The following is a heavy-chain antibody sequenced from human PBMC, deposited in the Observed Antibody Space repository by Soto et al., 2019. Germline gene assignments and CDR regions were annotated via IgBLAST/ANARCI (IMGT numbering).Heavy chain of an antibody. V-gene: IGHV6-1*01. CDR1: GDRVSSDSVA. CDR3: ASDGTQYSATYSYYYGMDV. D-gene: IGHD1-26*01. J-gene: IGHJ6*02. Sequence: PSQSLSLNCCISGDRVSSDSVAWNWIRLSPARGLEWLGRTYYRCKWYNDYAVSVKSRISINPDKSKNQLSLQLNSVTPEDTAVYYCASDGTQYSATYSYYYGMDVWSPRTTVT. CDR2: TYYRCKWYN.